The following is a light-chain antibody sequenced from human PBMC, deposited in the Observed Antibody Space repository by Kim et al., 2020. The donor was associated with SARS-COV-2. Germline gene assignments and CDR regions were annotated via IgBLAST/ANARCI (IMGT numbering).Light chain of an antibody. Sequence: QSITTISSATSSTNSAYNSVTWHHQHPGTAPKLMIYDDNQRPSGVSSRFSGSKSGTTASLAISGLQAEDEADYYCSAFKNRSTLVFGGGTKVTVL. J-gene: IGLJ3*02. CDR2: DDN. V-gene: IGLV2-14*03. CDR3: SAFKNRSTLV. CDR1: SSTNSAYNS.